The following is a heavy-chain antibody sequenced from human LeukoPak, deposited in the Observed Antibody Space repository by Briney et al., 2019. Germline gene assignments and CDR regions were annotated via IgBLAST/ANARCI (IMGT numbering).Heavy chain of an antibody. Sequence: GGSLRLSCAASGFTFSSYAMSWVRQAPGKGLEWVSAISGSGGSTYYADSVKGRSTISRDNSKNTLYLQMNSLRAEDTAVYYCAKGIKGSYCNGDCYLTYYYYGLDVWGQGTTVTVSS. J-gene: IGHJ6*02. CDR3: AKGIKGSYCNGDCYLTYYYYGLDV. V-gene: IGHV3-23*01. CDR1: GFTFSSYA. CDR2: ISGSGGST. D-gene: IGHD2-21*02.